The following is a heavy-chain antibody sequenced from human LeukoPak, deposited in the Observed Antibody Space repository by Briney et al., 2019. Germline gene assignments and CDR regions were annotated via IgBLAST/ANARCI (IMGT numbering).Heavy chain of an antibody. J-gene: IGHJ4*02. V-gene: IGHV4-34*01. Sequence: SETLSLTCAVYGGSFSGYYWSWIRQPPGKGLEWIGEINHSGSTNYNPSLKSRVTISVDTSKNQFSLKLSSVTAADTAVYYCARGDSGGSGSYYSDYWDQGTLVTVSS. D-gene: IGHD3-10*01. CDR2: INHSGST. CDR3: ARGDSGGSGSYYSDY. CDR1: GGSFSGYY.